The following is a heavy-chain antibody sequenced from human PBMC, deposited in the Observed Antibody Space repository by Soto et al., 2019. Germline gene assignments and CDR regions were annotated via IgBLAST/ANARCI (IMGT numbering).Heavy chain of an antibody. CDR2: ISGSSDTI. Sequence: EVQLVESGGGLVQPGGSLRVSCAASGFTFSSCGMNWVRQSPGKGLEWVSYISGSSDTIYYADSVKGRFTISRDNAKNSLYLQMNSLRDEDTAVYYCARCSRNSCYSYGVDVWGQGATVAVSS. J-gene: IGHJ6*02. CDR3: ARCSRNSCYSYGVDV. D-gene: IGHD2-15*01. CDR1: GFTFSSCG. V-gene: IGHV3-48*02.